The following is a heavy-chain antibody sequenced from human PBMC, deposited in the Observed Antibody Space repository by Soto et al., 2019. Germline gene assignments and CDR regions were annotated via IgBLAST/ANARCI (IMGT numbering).Heavy chain of an antibody. J-gene: IGHJ6*02. CDR2: IIPIFGTA. V-gene: IGHV1-69*01. CDR1: GGTFSSYA. Sequence: QVQLVQSGAEVKKPGSSVQVSCKASGGTFSSYAISWVRQAPGQGLEWMGGIIPIFGTANYAQKIQGRVTITADEATSTADMGLSSLRTEDTAVYYCARGRLRLGELALDLSGHYGMDVWGQGTTVTVSS. CDR3: ARGRLRLGELALDLSGHYGMDV. D-gene: IGHD3-16*02.